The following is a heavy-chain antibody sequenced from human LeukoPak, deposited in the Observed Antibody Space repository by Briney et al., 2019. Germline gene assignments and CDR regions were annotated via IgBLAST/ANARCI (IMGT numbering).Heavy chain of an antibody. CDR1: GFTFSSNF. CDR2: IYSGGST. V-gene: IGHV3-66*01. J-gene: IGHJ4*02. CDR3: ARDNSSGSLDY. Sequence: PGGSLRLSCAASGFTFSSNFMSWVRQAPGKGLEWVSVIYSGGSTYYSDSVKGRFTISRDNSKNTLYLQMNSLRAEDTAVYYCARDNSSGSLDYWGQGNLVTVSS. D-gene: IGHD3-10*01.